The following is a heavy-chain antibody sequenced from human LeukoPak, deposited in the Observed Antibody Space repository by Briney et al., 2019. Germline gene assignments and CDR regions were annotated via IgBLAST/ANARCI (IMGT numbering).Heavy chain of an antibody. Sequence: HAGGSLRLSCAASGFTFSSYSMNWVRQAPGKGLEWVSYISSSSSTIYYADSVKGRFTISRDNAKNSLYLQMDSLRAEDTAVYYCARAGGYSYGYGDEYAFDIWGQGTMVTVSS. CDR1: GFTFSSYS. CDR2: ISSSSSTI. V-gene: IGHV3-48*01. D-gene: IGHD5-18*01. CDR3: ARAGGYSYGYGDEYAFDI. J-gene: IGHJ3*02.